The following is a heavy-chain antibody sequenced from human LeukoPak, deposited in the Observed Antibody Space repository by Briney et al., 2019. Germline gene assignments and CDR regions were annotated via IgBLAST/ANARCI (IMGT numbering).Heavy chain of an antibody. J-gene: IGHJ3*02. V-gene: IGHV1-69*05. CDR3: AVEYCSSTSCYSGSDAFDI. D-gene: IGHD2-2*01. CDR1: VGTFSSYA. CDR2: IIPIFGTA. Sequence: GASVKVSCTASVGTFSSYAISWVRRAPRQRLEWMGGIIPIFGTANYAQKCQGRVTITTDEATSTAYMELSSLRSEDTAVYYCAVEYCSSTSCYSGSDAFDIWGQGTMVTVSS.